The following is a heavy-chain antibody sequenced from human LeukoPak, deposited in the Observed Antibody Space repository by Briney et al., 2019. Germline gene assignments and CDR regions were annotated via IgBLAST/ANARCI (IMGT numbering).Heavy chain of an antibody. D-gene: IGHD2-2*01. CDR2: ISSSGSTI. J-gene: IGHJ6*04. CDR1: GFTFSSYE. CDR3: ARDSVIGDIVVVPAAPRHYYYGMDV. Sequence: GGSLRLSCAASGFTFSSYEMNWVRQAPGKGLEWVSYISSSGSTIYYADSVKGRFTISRDNAKNSLYLQMNSLRAEDTAVYYCARDSVIGDIVVVPAAPRHYYYGMDVWGKGTTVTVSS. V-gene: IGHV3-48*03.